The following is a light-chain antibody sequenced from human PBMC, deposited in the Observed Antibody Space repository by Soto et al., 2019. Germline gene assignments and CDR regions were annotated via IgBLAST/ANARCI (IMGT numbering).Light chain of an antibody. CDR3: SSYTSSSTVV. CDR2: EAT. V-gene: IGLV2-14*02. Sequence: QSALTQPASVSGSPGQSITISCTGTSSDVGTYDLVSWYQHHPGAAPKLMIYEATRRPSGISNRFSGSKSGNTASLTISGLQAEDEADYYCSSYTSSSTVVFGGGTKVTVL. J-gene: IGLJ2*01. CDR1: SSDVGTYDL.